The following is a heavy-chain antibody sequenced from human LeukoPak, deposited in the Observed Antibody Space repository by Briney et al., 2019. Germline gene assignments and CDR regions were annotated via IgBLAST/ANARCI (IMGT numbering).Heavy chain of an antibody. V-gene: IGHV3-30-3*01. D-gene: IGHD2-2*01. CDR1: GFTFSSYA. J-gene: IGHJ4*02. CDR3: AREFPYCSSTSCPSY. Sequence: GGSLRLSCAASGFTFSSYAMHWVRQAPGKGLEWVAVISYDGSNKYYADSVKGRFTISRDNAKNSLYLQMNSLRAEDTAVYYCAREFPYCSSTSCPSYWGQGTLVTVSS. CDR2: ISYDGSNK.